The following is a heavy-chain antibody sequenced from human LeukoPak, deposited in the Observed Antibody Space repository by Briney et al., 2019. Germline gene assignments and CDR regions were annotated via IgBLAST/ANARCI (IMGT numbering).Heavy chain of an antibody. D-gene: IGHD6-13*01. V-gene: IGHV3-23*01. CDR1: GFTFGGYA. Sequence: GGSLRLACTASGFTFGGYAMTWVRQAPGEGLEWVSLISGGSEDSYYADSVKGRFTISRDNSRSTLYLQMNSLRADDTVVYYCGRTIAQYSNSWLYYFYGLDVWGQGTTVTVSS. J-gene: IGHJ6*02. CDR2: ISGGSEDS. CDR3: GRTIAQYSNSWLYYFYGLDV.